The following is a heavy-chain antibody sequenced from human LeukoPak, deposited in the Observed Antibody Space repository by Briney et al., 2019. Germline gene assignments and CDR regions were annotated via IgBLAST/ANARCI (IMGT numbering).Heavy chain of an antibody. Sequence: PGGSLRLSCAVSGFSFTNFWMSWVRQAPGKGLEWVANIKQDGSEKYYVDSVKGRFTISRDNAKNSLYLQMNSLRAEDTAVYYCARGGITMIVVAYDAFDIWGQGTMVTVSS. CDR3: ARGGITMIVVAYDAFDI. J-gene: IGHJ3*02. V-gene: IGHV3-7*01. CDR1: GFSFTNFW. D-gene: IGHD3-22*01. CDR2: IKQDGSEK.